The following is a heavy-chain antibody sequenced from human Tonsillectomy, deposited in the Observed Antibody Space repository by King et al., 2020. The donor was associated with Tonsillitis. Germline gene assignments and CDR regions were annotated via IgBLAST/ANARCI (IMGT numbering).Heavy chain of an antibody. V-gene: IGHV4-38-2*01. D-gene: IGHD3-9*01. CDR2: IYHSGST. Sequence: VQLQESGPGLVKPSETLSLTCAVSGYSISSGYYWGWIRQPPGKGLEWIGSIYHSGSTYYNPSLKSRVTISVDTSKNQFSLKLSSVTSADTAVYYCASTILTGYYRPNWFDPWGQGTLVTVSS. CDR3: ASTILTGYYRPNWFDP. J-gene: IGHJ5*02. CDR1: GYSISSGYY.